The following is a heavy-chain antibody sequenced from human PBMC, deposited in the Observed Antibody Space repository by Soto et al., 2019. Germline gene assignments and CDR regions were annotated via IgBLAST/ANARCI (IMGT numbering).Heavy chain of an antibody. CDR3: ARFVRSCSGTTCYTRADV. Sequence: LSLTCTVSAGSVSSDTHYWSWIRQPPGKRLEWIGFIYSSGSTNSNPSLKSRVTMSVDTSKNQFSLKLRSVIVADTAVYHCARFVRSCSGTTCYTRADVWGQGTTVTVSS. V-gene: IGHV4-61*01. CDR2: IYSSGST. D-gene: IGHD2-2*02. CDR1: AGSVSSDTHY. J-gene: IGHJ6*02.